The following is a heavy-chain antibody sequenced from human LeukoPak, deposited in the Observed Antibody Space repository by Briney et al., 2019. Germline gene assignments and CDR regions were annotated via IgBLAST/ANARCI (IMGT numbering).Heavy chain of an antibody. CDR1: GGSFSGYY. V-gene: IGHV4-34*01. J-gene: IGHJ6*03. Sequence: SETLSLTCAVYGGSFSGYYWSWIRQPPGKGLEWIGEINHSGSTNYNPSLKSRVTISVDTSKNQFSLKLSSVTAADTAVYYCAREPYCSSTSCRYYYYYYYMDVWGKGTTVTVSS. D-gene: IGHD2-2*01. CDR2: INHSGST. CDR3: AREPYCSSTSCRYYYYYYYMDV.